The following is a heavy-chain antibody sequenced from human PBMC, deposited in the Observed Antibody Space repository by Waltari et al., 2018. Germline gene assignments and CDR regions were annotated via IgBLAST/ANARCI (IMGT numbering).Heavy chain of an antibody. CDR1: GFTFSSYA. V-gene: IGHV3-23*01. J-gene: IGHJ4*02. CDR3: AKGFERVVVAAIDPFDY. CDR2: IGGSGGST. D-gene: IGHD2-15*01. Sequence: EVQLLESGGGLVQPGGSLRLSCAASGFTFSSYAMSWVRQAPGKGLEWVSAIGGSGGSTYYADSVKGRFTISRDNSKNTLYLQMNSLRAEDTAVYYCAKGFERVVVAAIDPFDYWGQGTLVTVSS.